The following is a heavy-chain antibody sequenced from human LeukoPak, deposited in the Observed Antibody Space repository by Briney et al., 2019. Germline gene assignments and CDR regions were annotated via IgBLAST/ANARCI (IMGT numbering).Heavy chain of an antibody. V-gene: IGHV3-11*04. J-gene: IGHJ4*02. CDR1: GFTFSDYY. Sequence: PGGSLRLSCAASGFTFSDYYMSWIRQAPGKGLEWVSYISSSGSTIYYADSVKGRFTISRDNAKNSLYLQMNSLRAEDTAVYYCARDDRDGYNYEGLVAFDYWGQGTLVTVSS. D-gene: IGHD5-24*01. CDR2: ISSSGSTI. CDR3: ARDDRDGYNYEGLVAFDY.